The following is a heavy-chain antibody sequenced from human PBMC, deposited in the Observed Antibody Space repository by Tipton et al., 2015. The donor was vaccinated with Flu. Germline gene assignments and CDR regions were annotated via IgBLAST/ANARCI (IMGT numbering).Heavy chain of an antibody. J-gene: IGHJ4*02. CDR3: AAEASGGSYFAY. CDR2: VSASGSV. Sequence: TLSLTCSVSGDSIGSRYYWGWIRQPPGKGLEWLAYVSASGSVRYNPPHTSRASIVADTPSGRFTLRLASVTEADTAVYYCAAEASGGSYFAYWGQGILVTVSS. CDR1: GDSIGSRYY. D-gene: IGHD2-15*01. V-gene: IGHV4-4*08.